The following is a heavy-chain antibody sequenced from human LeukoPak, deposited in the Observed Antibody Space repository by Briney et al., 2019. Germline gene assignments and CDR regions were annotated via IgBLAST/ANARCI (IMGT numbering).Heavy chain of an antibody. V-gene: IGHV3-23*01. Sequence: GGTLRLSCAASGFTFSSYGMSWVRQAPGKGLEWVSAISGSGGSTYYADPVKGRFTISRDNAKNSLYLQMNSLRAEDTAVYYCARDHYVGDAFDIWGQGTMVTVSS. J-gene: IGHJ3*02. CDR1: GFTFSSYG. CDR2: ISGSGGST. CDR3: ARDHYVGDAFDI. D-gene: IGHD4-17*01.